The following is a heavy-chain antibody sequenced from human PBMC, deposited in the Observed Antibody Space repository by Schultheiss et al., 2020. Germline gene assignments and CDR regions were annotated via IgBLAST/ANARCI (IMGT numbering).Heavy chain of an antibody. V-gene: IGHV4-59*01. CDR3: ARDGLDYGMDV. CDR2: IYYSGST. CDR1: GGSFSGYY. Sequence: SATLSLTCAVYGGSFSGYYWSWIRQPPGKGLEWIGYIYYSGSTNYNPSLKSRVTISVDTSKNQFSLKLSSVTAADTAVYYCARDGLDYGMDVWGQGTTVTVSS. J-gene: IGHJ6*02.